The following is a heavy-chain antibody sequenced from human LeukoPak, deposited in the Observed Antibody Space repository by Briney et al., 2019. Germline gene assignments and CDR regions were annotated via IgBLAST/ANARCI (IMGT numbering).Heavy chain of an antibody. J-gene: IGHJ4*02. Sequence: PGGSLRLSCAASGFTFRAYWMSWARQAPGKGLEWVANINQDGSEKDYVDSVKGRFTISRDNARNSLYLQMNTLRAEDTAVYFCARLRYTYGKNFDYWGQGALVTVSS. CDR2: INQDGSEK. D-gene: IGHD5-18*01. CDR3: ARLRYTYGKNFDY. CDR1: GFTFRAYW. V-gene: IGHV3-7*01.